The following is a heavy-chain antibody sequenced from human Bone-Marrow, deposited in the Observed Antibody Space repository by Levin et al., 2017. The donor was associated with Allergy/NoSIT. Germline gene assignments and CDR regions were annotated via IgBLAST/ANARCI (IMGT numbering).Heavy chain of an antibody. D-gene: IGHD6-19*01. V-gene: IGHV4-39*01. CDR2: MYYSGST. Sequence: GSLRLSCTVSGGSISTSTYYWGWIRQSPGQGLEWIGSMYYSGSTHYNPSLKSRVTISVDASKNQLFLNVTSVTAADTAVYFCARHMRTAVVGPFETWFDPWGQGTLVTVSS. CDR1: GGSISTSTYY. CDR3: ARHMRTAVVGPFETWFDP. J-gene: IGHJ5*02.